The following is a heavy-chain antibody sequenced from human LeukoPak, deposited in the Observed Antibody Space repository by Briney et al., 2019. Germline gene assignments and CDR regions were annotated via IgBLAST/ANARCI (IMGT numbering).Heavy chain of an antibody. CDR1: GYTFTGYY. V-gene: IGHV1-2*02. D-gene: IGHD3-22*01. CDR2: INPNSGGT. Sequence: EASVKVSCKASGYTFTGYYMHWVRQAPGQGLEWMGWINPNSGGTNYAQKFQGRVTMTRDTSISTAYMELSRLRSDDTAVYYCARATRGYYSPFDHWGQGTLVTVSS. J-gene: IGHJ4*02. CDR3: ARATRGYYSPFDH.